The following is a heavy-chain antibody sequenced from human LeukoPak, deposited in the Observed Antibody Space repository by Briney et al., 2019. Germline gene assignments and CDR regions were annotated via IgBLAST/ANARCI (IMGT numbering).Heavy chain of an antibody. J-gene: IGHJ4*02. CDR1: GFTFSSYA. Sequence: GGSLRLSCAASGFTFSSYAMHWVRLAPGKGLEWVAVISYDGSNKYYADSVKGRFTLSRDNSKNTLYLQMNSLRAEDTAVYYCARHSSSFWDYWGEGTLVTVSS. CDR3: ARHSSSFWDY. V-gene: IGHV3-30-3*01. D-gene: IGHD6-6*01. CDR2: ISYDGSNK.